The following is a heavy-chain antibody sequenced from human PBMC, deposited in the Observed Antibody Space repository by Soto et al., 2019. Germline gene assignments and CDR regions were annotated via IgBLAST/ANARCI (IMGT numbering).Heavy chain of an antibody. CDR2: IKSKNDGGTT. D-gene: IGHD2-15*01. J-gene: IGHJ6*03. Sequence: EVQLVESGGGLVKPGGSLRLSCEASGFTFSIAWMTWVRQAPGKGLEWVGRIKSKNDGGTTDYAAPVKGRFTISRDDPKNRVYLQMDSLKTEDSAVYYCTRWMLLADYYMEVWGKGTTVTVSS. V-gene: IGHV3-15*01. CDR1: GFTFSIAW. CDR3: TRWMLLADYYMEV.